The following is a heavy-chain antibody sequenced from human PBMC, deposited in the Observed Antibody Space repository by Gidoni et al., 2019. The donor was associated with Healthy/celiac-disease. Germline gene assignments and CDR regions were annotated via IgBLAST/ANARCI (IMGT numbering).Heavy chain of an antibody. CDR2: IYCSGST. D-gene: IGHD4-17*01. V-gene: IGHV4-39*01. CDR1: GGSISSSSYY. CDR3: ARHEVYGDYDHPRNWFDP. Sequence: QLQLQESGPGLVKPSATLSLTCTVSGGSISSSSYYWGWIRQPPGKCLEWIGSIYCSGSTYYNPSLKSRVTISVDTSTNQFSLKLSSVTAADTAVYYCARHEVYGDYDHPRNWFDPWGQGTLVTVSS. J-gene: IGHJ5*02.